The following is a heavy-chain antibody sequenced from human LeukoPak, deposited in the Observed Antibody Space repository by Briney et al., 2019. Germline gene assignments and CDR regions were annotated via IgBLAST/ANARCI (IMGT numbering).Heavy chain of an antibody. Sequence: ASVKVSCKASGGTFSNYAINWVRQAPGQGLEWMGRIIPILGIPKYAQKFQGRVTLTADKSTSTAYMELSSLKSEDTAVYYCAREWWGYDVLTGDNWFDPWGQGTLVTVSS. D-gene: IGHD3-9*01. CDR2: IIPILGIP. CDR1: GGTFSNYA. CDR3: AREWWGYDVLTGDNWFDP. V-gene: IGHV1-69*04. J-gene: IGHJ5*02.